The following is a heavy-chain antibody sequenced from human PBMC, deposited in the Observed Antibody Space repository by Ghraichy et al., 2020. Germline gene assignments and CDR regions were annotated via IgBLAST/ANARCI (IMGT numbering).Heavy chain of an antibody. D-gene: IGHD2-8*01. CDR3: ARDFRYMPFDY. J-gene: IGHJ4*02. CDR1: GGSISSSSYY. Sequence: SETLSLTCTVSGGSISSSSYYWGWIRQPPGKGLEWIGSIYYSGSTYYNPSLKSRVTISVDTSKNQFSLKLSSVTAADTAVYYCARDFRYMPFDYWGQGTLVTVSS. CDR2: IYYSGST. V-gene: IGHV4-39*07.